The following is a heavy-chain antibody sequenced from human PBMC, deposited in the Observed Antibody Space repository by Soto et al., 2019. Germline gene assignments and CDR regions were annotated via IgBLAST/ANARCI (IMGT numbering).Heavy chain of an antibody. J-gene: IGHJ6*02. CDR2: FDPEDGET. Sequence: ASVKVSCKVSGYTLTELSMHWVRQAPGKGLEWMGGFDPEDGETIYAQKFQGRVTMTEDTSTDTAYMELSSLRSEDTAVYYCARGDATKIVVTTYYAMDVWGQGTTVTVSS. CDR3: ARGDATKIVVTTYYAMDV. V-gene: IGHV1-24*01. D-gene: IGHD4-17*01. CDR1: GYTLTELS.